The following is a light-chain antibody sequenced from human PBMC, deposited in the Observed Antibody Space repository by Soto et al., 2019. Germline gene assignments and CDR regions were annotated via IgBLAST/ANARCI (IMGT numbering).Light chain of an antibody. Sequence: QSALTQPASVSRSPGQSITISCTGTSSDVGGYNYVSWYQQHPGKAPKVMIYDVSNRPSGVSNRFSGSKSGNTASLTISGLQAEDEADYYCSSYTSSSTLVFGGGTKLTVL. CDR3: SSYTSSSTLV. CDR1: SSDVGGYNY. V-gene: IGLV2-14*01. CDR2: DVS. J-gene: IGLJ2*01.